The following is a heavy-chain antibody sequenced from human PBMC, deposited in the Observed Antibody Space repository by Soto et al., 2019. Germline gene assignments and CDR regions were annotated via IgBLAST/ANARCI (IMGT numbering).Heavy chain of an antibody. CDR1: GFSLSTRGMC. D-gene: IGHD2-2*01. Sequence: SGPTLVNPTQTVTLTCTLSGFSLSTRGMCVSWIRQPPGKALEWLARIDWDDDKYYSTSLKTRLTISKDTSKNQVVLTMTNMDPVDTATYYCARIRNGDAPHFDYWGQGTPVTVS. CDR3: ARIRNGDAPHFDY. V-gene: IGHV2-70*11. J-gene: IGHJ4*02. CDR2: IDWDDDK.